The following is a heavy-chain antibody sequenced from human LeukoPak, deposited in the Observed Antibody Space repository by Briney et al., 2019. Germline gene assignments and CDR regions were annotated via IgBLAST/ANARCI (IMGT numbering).Heavy chain of an antibody. CDR3: ARALRRYSYDYPSPDY. CDR1: GFTVSSNY. Sequence: GGSLRLSCAASGFTVSSNYMSWVRQAPGKGLEWVSVIYSGGSTYYADSVKGRFTISRDNAKKSLYLQMNSLRAEDTALYYCARALRRYSYDYPSPDYWGQGTLVTVSS. CDR2: IYSGGST. J-gene: IGHJ4*02. V-gene: IGHV3-66*01. D-gene: IGHD5-18*01.